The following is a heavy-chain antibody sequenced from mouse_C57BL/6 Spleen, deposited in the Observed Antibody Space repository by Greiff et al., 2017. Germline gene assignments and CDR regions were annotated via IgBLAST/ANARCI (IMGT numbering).Heavy chain of an antibody. V-gene: IGHV5-17*01. D-gene: IGHD2-3*01. CDR1: GFTFSDYG. J-gene: IGHJ4*01. Sequence: EVMLVESGGGLVKPGGTLKLSCAASGFTFSDYGMHWVRQAPEKGLEWVAYISSGSSTIDYADTVKGRFTISRDNTKNTTSLKMTSLRSEDTAMYYCARSGLLRPYYAMDYWGQGTSVTVSS. CDR2: ISSGSSTI. CDR3: ARSGLLRPYYAMDY.